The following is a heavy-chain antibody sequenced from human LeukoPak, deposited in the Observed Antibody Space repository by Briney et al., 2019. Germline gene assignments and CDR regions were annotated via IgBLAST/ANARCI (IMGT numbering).Heavy chain of an antibody. CDR1: GGSISSTNYY. Sequence: SETLSLTCTVSGGSISSTNYYWDWIRQSPGKGPEWIGSIYYSETTYYNPSLESRVTISIDTSKNQFSLQLSSVTAADTAVYYCARLIGASAFDYWGQGTLVTVSS. CDR3: ARLIGASAFDY. J-gene: IGHJ4*02. V-gene: IGHV4-39*01. CDR2: IYYSETT. D-gene: IGHD2-21*01.